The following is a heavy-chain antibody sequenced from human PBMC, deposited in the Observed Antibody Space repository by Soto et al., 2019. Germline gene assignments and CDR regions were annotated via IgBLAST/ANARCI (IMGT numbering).Heavy chain of an antibody. CDR2: IYATGISGYTPST. V-gene: IGHV4-59*01. Sequence: SETLSLTCTVSGGSITSSYWSWIRRPPGKGLEWIAYIYATGISGYTPSTSYNPSLKSRVTMSVDTSKSQFSLKLTSVTAADTAVYYCAKQQLGYCSSTSCSFDYWGQGTLVTVSS. D-gene: IGHD2-2*01. CDR3: AKQQLGYCSSTSCSFDY. CDR1: GGSITSSY. J-gene: IGHJ4*02.